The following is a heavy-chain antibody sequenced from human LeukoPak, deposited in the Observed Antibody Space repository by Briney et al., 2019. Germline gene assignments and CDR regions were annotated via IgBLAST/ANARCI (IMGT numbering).Heavy chain of an antibody. CDR1: GGSISSHY. Sequence: PSETLSLTCTVSGGSISSHYWSWIRQPPGKGLEWIGYIYYSGSTNYNPSLKSRVTISVDTSKNQFSLKLSSVTAADTAVYYCARHSGYALQSDYWGQGTLVTVSS. J-gene: IGHJ4*02. D-gene: IGHD5-12*01. CDR2: IYYSGST. CDR3: ARHSGYALQSDY. V-gene: IGHV4-59*11.